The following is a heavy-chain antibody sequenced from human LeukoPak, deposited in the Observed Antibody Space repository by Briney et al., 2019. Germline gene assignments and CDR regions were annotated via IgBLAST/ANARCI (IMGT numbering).Heavy chain of an antibody. Sequence: PGGSLRLSCAASGFTFSSYAMSWVRQAPGKGLEWVSAISGSGGSTYYADSVKGRFTISRDNSKNTLYLQMNSLRAEDTALYYCAKVFSTSWYNLEAFDIWGQGTLVSVSS. CDR3: AKVFSTSWYNLEAFDI. J-gene: IGHJ3*02. CDR1: GFTFSSYA. D-gene: IGHD6-13*01. V-gene: IGHV3-23*01. CDR2: ISGSGGST.